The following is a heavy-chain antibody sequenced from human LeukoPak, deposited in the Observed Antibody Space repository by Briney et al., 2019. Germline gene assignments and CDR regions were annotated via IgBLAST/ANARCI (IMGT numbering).Heavy chain of an antibody. J-gene: IGHJ4*02. D-gene: IGHD3-22*01. V-gene: IGHV1-3*01. Sequence: ASVKVSCKASGGTFISYAISWVRQAPGQRLEWMGWINAGNGNTKYSQKFQGRVTITRDTSASTAYMELSSLGSEDTAVYYCARSDSGYYDSSGYYYPFDYWGQGTLVTVSS. CDR2: INAGNGNT. CDR1: GGTFISYA. CDR3: ARSDSGYYDSSGYYYPFDY.